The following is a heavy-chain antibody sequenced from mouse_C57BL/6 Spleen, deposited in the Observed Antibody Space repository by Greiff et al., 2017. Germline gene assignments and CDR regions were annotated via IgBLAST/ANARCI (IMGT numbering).Heavy chain of an antibody. CDR1: GYTFTDYE. J-gene: IGHJ4*01. D-gene: IGHD1-1*01. Sequence: QVQLQQSGAELVRPGASVTLSCKASGYTFTDYEMHWVQQTPVHGLEWIGAIDPETGGTSYTHKFTGKATLTADKSSSTAYMELRSLTSEDSAVYSCTIRLITTGGYAMDYWGQGTSVTVSS. CDR2: IDPETGGT. CDR3: TIRLITTGGYAMDY. V-gene: IGHV1-15*01.